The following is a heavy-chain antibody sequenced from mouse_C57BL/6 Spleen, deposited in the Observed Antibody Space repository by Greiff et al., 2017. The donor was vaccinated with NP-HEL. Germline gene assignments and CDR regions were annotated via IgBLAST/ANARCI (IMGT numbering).Heavy chain of an antibody. CDR3: ARPGGNFYFDY. J-gene: IGHJ2*01. D-gene: IGHD2-1*01. CDR1: GYTFTDYY. V-gene: IGHV1-26*01. Sequence: VQLKQSGPELVKPGASVKISCKASGYTFTDYYMNWVKQSHGKSLEWIGDINPNNGGTSYNQKFKGKATLTVDKSSSTAYMELRSLTSEDSAVYYCARPGGNFYFDYWGQGTTLTVSS. CDR2: INPNNGGT.